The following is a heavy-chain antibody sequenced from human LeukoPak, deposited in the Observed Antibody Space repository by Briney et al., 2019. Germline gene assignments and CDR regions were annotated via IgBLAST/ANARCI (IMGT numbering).Heavy chain of an antibody. CDR2: INHSGST. Sequence: SVTLSLTCAVYGGSFSIYYWTWIRQPPGKGLEWIGEINHSGSTNYDPSFKSRIAISVDTSKNQFSLRLTSVTAADTAIYYCARGYGTMIAPGYWGQGTLVTVSS. J-gene: IGHJ4*02. D-gene: IGHD3-22*01. V-gene: IGHV4-34*01. CDR3: ARGYGTMIAPGY. CDR1: GGSFSIYY.